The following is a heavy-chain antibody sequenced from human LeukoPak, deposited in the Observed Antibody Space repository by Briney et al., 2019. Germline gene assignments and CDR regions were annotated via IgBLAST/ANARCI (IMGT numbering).Heavy chain of an antibody. CDR1: GFTFDDYA. V-gene: IGHV3-9*03. D-gene: IGHD6-13*01. J-gene: IGHJ4*02. CDR2: ISWNSGSI. Sequence: GGSLRLSCAASGFTFDDYAMHWVRQAPGKGLEWVSGISWNSGSIGYADSVKGRSTISRDNAKNSLYLQMNSLRAEDMALYYCAKDRYSSSWYYFDYWGQGTLVTVSS. CDR3: AKDRYSSSWYYFDY.